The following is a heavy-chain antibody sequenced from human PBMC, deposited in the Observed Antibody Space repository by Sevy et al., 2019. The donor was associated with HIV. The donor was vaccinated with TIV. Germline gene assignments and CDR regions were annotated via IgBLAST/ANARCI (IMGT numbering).Heavy chain of an antibody. D-gene: IGHD1-26*01. J-gene: IGHJ4*02. CDR1: DYSISSGYY. CDR3: ARGGSIVTARDYFDH. V-gene: IGHV4-38-2*01. CDR2: IHHSGSI. Sequence: SETLSLTCAVSDYSISSGYYWGWIRQPPGKGLEWLGSIHHSGSIYYNPSLKSRVTISVDTSKNQFSLKLHSVTAADTAVYYCARGGSIVTARDYFDHWGQGVLVTVSS.